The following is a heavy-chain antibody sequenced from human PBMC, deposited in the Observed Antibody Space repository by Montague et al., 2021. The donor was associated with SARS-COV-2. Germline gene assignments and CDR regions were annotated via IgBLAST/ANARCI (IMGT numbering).Heavy chain of an antibody. CDR3: ARAGSGSYSFYYYYGMDV. CDR1: GFSLSTSGVG. Sequence: LVKPTQTLTLTCTFSGFSLSTSGVGVGWIRQPPGKGLEWIGYIYYGGSTNYNPSLKSRVTISVDTSKNQFSLKLSSATAADTAVYYCARAGSGSYSFYYYYGMDVWGQGTTVTVSS. J-gene: IGHJ6*02. CDR2: IYYGGST. D-gene: IGHD3-10*01. V-gene: IGHV4-61*05.